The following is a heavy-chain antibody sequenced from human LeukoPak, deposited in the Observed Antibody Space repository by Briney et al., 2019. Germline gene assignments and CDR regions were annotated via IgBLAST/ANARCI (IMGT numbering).Heavy chain of an antibody. CDR1: GYTITGYY. D-gene: IGHD5-24*01. CDR3: ARDGTGVYNLVQY. V-gene: IGHV1-2*02. Sequence: ASVKVSCKASGYTITGYYMHWVRQAPGQGLEWMGWINPNSGGTNYAQKFQGRVTMTRDTSISAVYMELSRLRSDDTAVYYCARDGTGVYNLVQYWGQGTLVTVSS. J-gene: IGHJ4*02. CDR2: INPNSGGT.